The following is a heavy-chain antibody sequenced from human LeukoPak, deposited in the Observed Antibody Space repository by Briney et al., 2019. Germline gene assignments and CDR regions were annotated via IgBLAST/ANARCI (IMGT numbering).Heavy chain of an antibody. V-gene: IGHV3-23*01. J-gene: IGHJ4*02. Sequence: PGGSLRLSCAASGFTFSSYAMSWVRQAPGKGLEWVSAISGSGGSTYYADSVKGRFTISRDNSKNTLYLQMNSLRAEDTAVYYCACITMVRGVIRRIPRGYYFDYWGQGTLVTVSS. CDR3: ACITMVRGVIRRIPRGYYFDY. CDR1: GFTFSSYA. D-gene: IGHD3-10*01. CDR2: ISGSGGST.